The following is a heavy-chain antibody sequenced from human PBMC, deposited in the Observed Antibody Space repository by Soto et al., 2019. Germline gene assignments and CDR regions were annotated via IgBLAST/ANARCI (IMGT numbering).Heavy chain of an antibody. CDR2: ISGSGGST. CDR3: ANVAFLLTRSSDRWY. J-gene: IGHJ2*01. Sequence: WVSAISGSGGSTYYADSVKGRFTISRDNSKNTLYLQMYSLRAEDTARYSCANVAFLLTRSSDRWY. D-gene: IGHD2-15*01. V-gene: IGHV3-23*01.